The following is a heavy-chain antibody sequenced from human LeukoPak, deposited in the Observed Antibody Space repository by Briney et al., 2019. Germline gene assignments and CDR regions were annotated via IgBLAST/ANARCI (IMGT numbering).Heavy chain of an antibody. CDR1: GGSISSYY. J-gene: IGHJ4*02. V-gene: IGHV4-59*01. D-gene: IGHD4/OR15-4a*01. CDR3: ARMGAIAGASANPDY. CDR2: IYYTGST. Sequence: SETLSLTCTVSGGSISSYYWSWIRQPPGKGLEWIGYIYYTGSTNYSPSLKSRVTISVDTSKNQFSLKLSSVTAADTAVYYCARMGAIAGASANPDYWGQGTLVTVSS.